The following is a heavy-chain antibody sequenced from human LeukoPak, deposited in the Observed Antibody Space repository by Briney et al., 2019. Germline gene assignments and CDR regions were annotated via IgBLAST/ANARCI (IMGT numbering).Heavy chain of an antibody. CDR1: GITLSNYG. V-gene: IGHV3-23*01. D-gene: IGHD3-10*01. CDR2: ISDSGGRT. Sequence: PGGSLRLSCAVSGITLSNYGMSWVRQAPGKGLEWVAGISDSGGRTNYADSVKGRFTISRDNPKTTLYLQMNSLRAEDTAVYFCAKRGVVIRVFLVGFHKEAYYFDSWGQGALSPSPQ. CDR3: AKRGVVIRVFLVGFHKEAYYFDS. J-gene: IGHJ4*02.